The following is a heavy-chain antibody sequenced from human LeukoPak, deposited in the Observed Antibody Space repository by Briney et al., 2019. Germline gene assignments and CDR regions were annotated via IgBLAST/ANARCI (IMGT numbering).Heavy chain of an antibody. CDR3: AREGHTAMAKYYFDY. CDR1: GYTFTSYY. V-gene: IGHV1-46*01. D-gene: IGHD5-18*01. Sequence: ASVKVSCKASGYTFTSYYMHWVRQAPGQGLEWMGIINPSGGSTSYAQKFQGRVTMTRDMSTSTVYMELSSLRSEDTAVYYCAREGHTAMAKYYFDYWGQGTLVTVSS. J-gene: IGHJ4*02. CDR2: INPSGGST.